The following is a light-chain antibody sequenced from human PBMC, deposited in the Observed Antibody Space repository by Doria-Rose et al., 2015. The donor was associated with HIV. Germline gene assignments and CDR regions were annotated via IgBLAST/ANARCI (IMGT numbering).Light chain of an antibody. CDR3: QQSYGT. CDR2: AAS. J-gene: IGKJ2*01. V-gene: IGKV1-39*01. Sequence: DIRLTQSPSSLSASVGDRVTITCRASQSISSYLNWYQQKPGKAPKLLIYAASSLQSGVPSRFSGSGSGTDFTLTISSLQPEDFATHYCQQSYGTFGQGTKLEIK. CDR1: QSISSY.